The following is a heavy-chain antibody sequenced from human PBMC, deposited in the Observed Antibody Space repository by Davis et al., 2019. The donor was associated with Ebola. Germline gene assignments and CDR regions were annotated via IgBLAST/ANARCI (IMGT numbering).Heavy chain of an antibody. CDR2: ISAYNGNT. CDR1: GYTFTSYA. V-gene: IGHV1-18*01. Sequence: ASVKVSCKASGYTFTSYAMNWVRQAPGQGLEWMGWISAYNGNTNYAEKHQGRVTMTTDTSTSTAYMELRSLRSDDTAVYYCARETYYYDSSGYYKDAFDIWGQGTMVTVSS. CDR3: ARETYYYDSSGYYKDAFDI. J-gene: IGHJ3*02. D-gene: IGHD3-22*01.